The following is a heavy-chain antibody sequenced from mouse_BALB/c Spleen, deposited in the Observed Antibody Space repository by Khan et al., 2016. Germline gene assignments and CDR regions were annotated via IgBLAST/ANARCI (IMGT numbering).Heavy chain of an antibody. CDR3: APGLKGGFAY. CDR1: GYTFTDYS. V-gene: IGHV9-2-1*01. CDR2: INTETGEP. J-gene: IGHJ3*01. D-gene: IGHD1-3*01. Sequence: QIQLVQSGPELKKPGETVKISCKASGYTFTDYSMHWVKQAPGKGLKWMGWINTETGEPTYADDFKGRFAFSLETSASTAYLQLNNLKHEDTATYFCAPGLKGGFAYWGQGTLVTVSA.